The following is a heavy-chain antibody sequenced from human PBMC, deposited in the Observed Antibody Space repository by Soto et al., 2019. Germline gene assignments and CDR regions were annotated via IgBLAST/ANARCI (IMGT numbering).Heavy chain of an antibody. CDR3: ATSPLGGHLANWFDP. CDR1: GHTFTSYA. J-gene: IGHJ5*02. D-gene: IGHD2-15*01. CDR2: ISAYNGNT. Sequence: ASVKVSCKATGHTFTSYAINWVRQAPGQGLEWMGWISAYNGNTVYAQKFQDRVTLTTNTSTKTAYMELRSLRSDDTAKYYCATSPLGGHLANWFDPWGQGTPVTVSS. V-gene: IGHV1-18*01.